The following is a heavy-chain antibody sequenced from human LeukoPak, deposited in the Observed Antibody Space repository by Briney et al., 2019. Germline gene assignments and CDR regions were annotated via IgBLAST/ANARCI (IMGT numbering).Heavy chain of an antibody. V-gene: IGHV3-74*01. J-gene: IGHJ3*02. CDR3: VREDRILLGNDAFDI. CDR1: GFSVRTYW. Sequence: GGSLRLSCAASGFSVRTYWMSWVRQAPGKGLVWLSRISSDGTITIYADAVKGRFTLSRDSAKNTLYLQMNSLRGEDTAVYYCVREDRILLGNDAFDIWGQGTMVTVSS. CDR2: ISSDGTIT. D-gene: IGHD1-26*01.